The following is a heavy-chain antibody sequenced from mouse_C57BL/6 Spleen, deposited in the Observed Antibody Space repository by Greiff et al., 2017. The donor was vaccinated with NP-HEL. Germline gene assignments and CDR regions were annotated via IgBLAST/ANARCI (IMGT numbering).Heavy chain of an antibody. V-gene: IGHV1-76*01. CDR3: ARNYGPSWFAY. CDR1: GYTFTDYS. D-gene: IGHD1-1*01. CDR2: IYPGSGNT. Sequence: QVQLQQSGAELVRPGASVKLSCKASGYTFTDYSINWVKQRPGQGLEWIARIYPGSGNTYYNEKFKGKATLTAEKSSSTAYMQLSSLTSEDSAVYFCARNYGPSWFAYWGQGTLVTVSA. J-gene: IGHJ3*01.